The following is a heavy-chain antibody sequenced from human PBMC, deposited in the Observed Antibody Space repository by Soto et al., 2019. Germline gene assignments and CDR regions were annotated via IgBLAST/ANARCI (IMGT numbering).Heavy chain of an antibody. V-gene: IGHV1-18*01. CDR2: ITPYNGKT. D-gene: IGHD2-2*01. CDR1: GYTFITYG. CDR3: ARDTSHYFDH. Sequence: GASVKVSCKASGYTFITYGVTWVRQAPGQGLEWMGWITPYNGKTHYAQKLQDRVTMTTDTAATTAYMELRSLTSDDSAMYFCARDTSHYFDHWGQGILVTVS. J-gene: IGHJ4*02.